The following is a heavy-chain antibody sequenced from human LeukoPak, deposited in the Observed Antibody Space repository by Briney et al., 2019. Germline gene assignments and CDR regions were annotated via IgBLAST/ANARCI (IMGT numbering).Heavy chain of an antibody. Sequence: ASVKVSCKASGYTFTSYAMHWVRQAPGQRLEWMGWINAGNGNTKYSQKFQGRVTITRDTSASTAYMELSSLRSEDTAVYYCARGPSPTAVYNWFDPWGQGTLVTVSS. V-gene: IGHV1-3*01. CDR3: ARGPSPTAVYNWFDP. CDR1: GYTFTSYA. D-gene: IGHD2-21*02. CDR2: INAGNGNT. J-gene: IGHJ5*02.